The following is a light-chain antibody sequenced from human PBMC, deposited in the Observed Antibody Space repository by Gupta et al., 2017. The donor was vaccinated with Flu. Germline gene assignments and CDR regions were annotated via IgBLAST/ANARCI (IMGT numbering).Light chain of an antibody. V-gene: IGKV3-15*01. CDR3: QQYNNWPPMFT. CDR1: QSVGSN. Sequence: TLSWSPGGRATLACRASQSVGSNLAWYQQRHGQAPRLLIYGASTRATGISGRCSGSGSGTEFTLTISTLQDEDVAVYYCQQYNNWPPMFTFGQGTKLEIK. J-gene: IGKJ2*01. CDR2: GAS.